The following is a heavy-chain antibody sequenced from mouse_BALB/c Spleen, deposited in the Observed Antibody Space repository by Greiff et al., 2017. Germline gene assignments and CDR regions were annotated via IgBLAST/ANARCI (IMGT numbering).Heavy chain of an antibody. CDR2: ISNGGGST. J-gene: IGHJ2*01. Sequence: EVQLVESGGGLVQPGGSLKLSCAASGFTFSSYTMSWVRQTPEKRLEWVAYISNGGGSTYYPDTVKGRFTISRDNAKNTLYLQMSSLKSEDTAMYYCARLTTVFDYWGQGTTLTVSS. CDR3: ARLTTVFDY. V-gene: IGHV5-12-2*01. D-gene: IGHD1-1*01. CDR1: GFTFSSYT.